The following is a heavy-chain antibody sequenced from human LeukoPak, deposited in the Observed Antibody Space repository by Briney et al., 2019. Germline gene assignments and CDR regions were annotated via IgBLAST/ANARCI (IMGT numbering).Heavy chain of an antibody. V-gene: IGHV3-7*01. CDR3: ARDWIQLWTYYYYYMDV. CDR1: GSTFSSYW. CDR2: IKQDGSEK. J-gene: IGHJ6*03. D-gene: IGHD5-18*01. Sequence: GGSLRLSCAASGSTFSSYWMSWVRQAPGKGLEWVANIKQDGSEKSYVDSVKGRFTISRDNAKNSLYLQMNSLRAEDTAVYYCARDWIQLWTYYYYYMDVWGKGTTVTVSS.